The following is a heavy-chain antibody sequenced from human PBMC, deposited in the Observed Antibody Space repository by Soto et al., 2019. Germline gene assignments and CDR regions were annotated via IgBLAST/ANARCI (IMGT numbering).Heavy chain of an antibody. J-gene: IGHJ5*02. CDR3: ARDRTPKLDP. CDR1: GFTFSDYY. V-gene: IGHV3-11*01. CDR2: ISSSGSTI. Sequence: XXSLRLSCAASGFTFSDYYMRWIRQAPGKGLEWVSYISSSGSTIYYADSVKGRFTISRDNAKNSLYLQMNSLRAEDTAVYYCARDRTPKLDPWGQGTLVTVSS.